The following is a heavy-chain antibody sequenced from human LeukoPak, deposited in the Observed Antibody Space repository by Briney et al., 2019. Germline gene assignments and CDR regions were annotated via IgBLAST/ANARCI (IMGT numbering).Heavy chain of an antibody. CDR3: AKNGQGSSWYYLDY. D-gene: IGHD6-13*01. CDR2: ISGSGGST. Sequence: GGSLRLSCAASGFTFSSYAMSWVRQAPGKGLEWVSAISGSGGSTYYADSVKGRFTISRDNSKNTLYLQMNSLRAEDTAVYYCAKNGQGSSWYYLDYWGQGTLVTVSS. CDR1: GFTFSSYA. J-gene: IGHJ4*02. V-gene: IGHV3-23*01.